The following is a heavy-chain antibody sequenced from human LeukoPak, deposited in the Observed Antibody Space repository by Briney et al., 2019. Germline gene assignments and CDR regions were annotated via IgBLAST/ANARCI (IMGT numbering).Heavy chain of an antibody. Sequence: SETLSLTCTVSGGSINSCYWSWIRQPPGKGLEWIGYIYYIGSTNYNPSLRGRATISVDTSNNQFYLKLSSVTAADTAVYYCARRGYSSGSNWFDPWGQGTLVTVSS. CDR3: ARRGYSSGSNWFDP. CDR2: IYYIGST. J-gene: IGHJ5*02. D-gene: IGHD6-19*01. V-gene: IGHV4-59*08. CDR1: GGSINSCY.